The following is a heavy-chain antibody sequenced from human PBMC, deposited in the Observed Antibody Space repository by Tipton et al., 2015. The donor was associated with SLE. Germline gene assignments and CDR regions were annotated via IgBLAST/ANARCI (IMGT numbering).Heavy chain of an antibody. Sequence: TLSLTCAVSGDSISSYITYWGWIGQPQGRGLEWIGSITYSGKTAPNPPLKSRVSMSKDKNHFSLKLRLVTAADTAVYYCARLGKVYYDFWSGYPRPSDAFDIWGQGTMVTVSS. J-gene: IGHJ3*02. CDR3: ARLGKVYYDFWSGYPRPSDAFDI. CDR1: GDSISSYITY. D-gene: IGHD3-3*01. CDR2: ITYSGKT. V-gene: IGHV4-39*02.